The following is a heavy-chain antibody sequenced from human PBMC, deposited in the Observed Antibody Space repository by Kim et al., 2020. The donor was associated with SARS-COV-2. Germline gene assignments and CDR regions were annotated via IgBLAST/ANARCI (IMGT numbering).Heavy chain of an antibody. J-gene: IGHJ4*02. D-gene: IGHD4-17*01. V-gene: IGHV4-34*01. CDR3: ARGGYGDLYYFDY. Sequence: YNPSLKSRVTISVDTSKNQFSLKLSSVTAADTAVYYCARGGYGDLYYFDYWGQGTLVTVSS.